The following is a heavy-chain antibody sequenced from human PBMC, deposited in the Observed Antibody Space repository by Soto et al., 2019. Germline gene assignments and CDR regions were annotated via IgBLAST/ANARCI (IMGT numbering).Heavy chain of an antibody. J-gene: IGHJ4*02. CDR1: GFTVSSNY. CDR3: ASRSPTRVDY. D-gene: IGHD2-2*01. CDR2: IYSGGST. V-gene: IGHV3-53*01. Sequence: GGSLRLSCAASGFTVSSNYMSWVRQAPGKGLEWVSVIYSGGSTYYADSVKGRFTISRDNSKNMLYLQMNSLRAEDTAVYYCASRSPTRVDYWGQVTLVTVSS.